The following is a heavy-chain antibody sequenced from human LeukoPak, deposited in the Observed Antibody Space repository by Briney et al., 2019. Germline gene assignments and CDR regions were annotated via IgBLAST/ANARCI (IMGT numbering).Heavy chain of an antibody. CDR1: GFTFSSYR. V-gene: IGHV3-21*01. J-gene: IGHJ4*02. CDR3: ARTRDGYNFGPFDC. Sequence: KFGGSLRLSCAASGFTFSSYRMNWVRQAPGKGQEWVSLISSNSSHTYNADSVKGRFTISRDNAKNSLYLEMNSLRVEDTAVYYCARTRDGYNFGPFDCWGQGTLVTVSS. D-gene: IGHD5-24*01. CDR2: ISSNSSHT.